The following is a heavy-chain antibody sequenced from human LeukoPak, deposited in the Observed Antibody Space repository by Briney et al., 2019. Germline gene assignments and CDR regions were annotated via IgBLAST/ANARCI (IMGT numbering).Heavy chain of an antibody. CDR3: AREATVVVAPMVL. J-gene: IGHJ4*02. CDR2: IYYSGST. D-gene: IGHD2-15*01. V-gene: IGHV4-59*12. CDR1: GDSITSYY. Sequence: SETLSLTCTVSGDSITSYYWSWIRQPPGKGLEWIGNIYYSGSTNYNPSLKSRVTISVDTSKNQFSLKLSSVTAADTAVYYCAREATVVVAPMVLWGQGSLITVSS.